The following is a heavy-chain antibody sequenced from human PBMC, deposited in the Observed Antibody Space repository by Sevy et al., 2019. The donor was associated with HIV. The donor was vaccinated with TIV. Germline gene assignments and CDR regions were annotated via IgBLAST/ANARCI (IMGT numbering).Heavy chain of an antibody. D-gene: IGHD5-12*01. Sequence: SETLSLTCSVSAGSFSAYYWSWIRQPPGKGLEWIAYIHDSGNSHYNPSLKSRVTISMDTSKNQFSLKVTSVTEADTALYYCARAPPVRSGDDSLNWFDPWGQGILVTVSS. V-gene: IGHV4-59*01. J-gene: IGHJ5*02. CDR3: ARAPPVRSGDDSLNWFDP. CDR2: IHDSGNS. CDR1: AGSFSAYY.